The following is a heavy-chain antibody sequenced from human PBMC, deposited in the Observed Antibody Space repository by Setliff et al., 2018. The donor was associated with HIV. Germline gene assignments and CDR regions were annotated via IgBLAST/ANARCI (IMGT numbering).Heavy chain of an antibody. CDR2: IYENAYA. CDR3: ARAQMHRGVVSWSLYYFDY. D-gene: IGHD3-10*01. V-gene: IGHV4-59*01. J-gene: IGHJ4*02. Sequence: PSETLSLTCTVSGGSMNNYYWNWIRQTPGKGLGWIGYIYENAYAHYTVSLRSRVTVSMDTSKNQFSLTLRSVTAADRAVYYCARAQMHRGVVSWSLYYFDYWGQGALVTVSS. CDR1: GGSMNNYY.